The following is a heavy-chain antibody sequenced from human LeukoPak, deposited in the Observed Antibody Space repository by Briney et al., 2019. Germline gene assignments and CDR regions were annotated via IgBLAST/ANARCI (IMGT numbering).Heavy chain of an antibody. CDR3: ATSMGHCSSTSCHAFDI. V-gene: IGHV3-23*01. D-gene: IGHD2-2*01. CDR1: GFTFSSYA. CDR2: ISGSGGST. J-gene: IGHJ3*02. Sequence: GGSLRLSCAASGFTFSSYAMRWVRQAPGKGLEWVSAISGSGGSTYYADSVKGRFTISRDNSKNTLYLQMNSLRAEDTAVYYCATSMGHCSSTSCHAFDIWGQGTMVTVSS.